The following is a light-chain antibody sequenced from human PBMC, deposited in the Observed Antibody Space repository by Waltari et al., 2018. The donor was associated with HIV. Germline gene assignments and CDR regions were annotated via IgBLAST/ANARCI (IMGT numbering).Light chain of an antibody. Sequence: SVVLRPPSRSGTPGQGVPTTSSGNTPNIGSNQQSRYQHPQGTAPKLLIHRNDQRPSGVPDRFSGSTSGTSASLAISGLRSEDEADYYCVTWDDSLRGVVFGGGTKVAVL. J-gene: IGLJ2*01. CDR3: VTWDDSLRGVV. CDR2: RND. CDR1: TPNIGSNQ. V-gene: IGLV1-47*01.